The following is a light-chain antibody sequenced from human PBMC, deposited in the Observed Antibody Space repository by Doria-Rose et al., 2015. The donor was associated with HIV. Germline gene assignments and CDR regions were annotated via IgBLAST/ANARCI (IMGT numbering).Light chain of an antibody. V-gene: IGKV1-9*01. CDR3: QQFDSFPRT. CDR1: QGISHY. CDR2: GAS. J-gene: IGKJ1*01. Sequence: TQSPSFLSASVGVRVTITRRASQGISHYLAWYQRKPGKAPTLLIFGASTLQGGVPSRFSGSGSGTEFTLTISSLQPEDFATYYCQQFDSFPRTFGQGTKVELK.